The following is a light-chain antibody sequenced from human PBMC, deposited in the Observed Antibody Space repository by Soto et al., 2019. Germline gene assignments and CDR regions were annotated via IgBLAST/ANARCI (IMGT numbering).Light chain of an antibody. Sequence: EIVLTQSPGTLSLSPGERATLSCRASQTITTSYLAWYQQKPGQSPRLLMYGASRRATGIPDRFSGSGSGTDFTLTIRRLEPEDFGVYYCQVYGSSPPFTFGPGTKVDTK. J-gene: IGKJ3*01. CDR1: QTITTSY. CDR3: QVYGSSPPFT. V-gene: IGKV3-20*01. CDR2: GAS.